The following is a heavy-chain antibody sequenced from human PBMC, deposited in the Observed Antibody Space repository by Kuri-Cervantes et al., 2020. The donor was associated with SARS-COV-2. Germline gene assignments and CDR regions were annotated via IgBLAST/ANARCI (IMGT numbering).Heavy chain of an antibody. D-gene: IGHD3-10*01. CDR1: GGSFSGYY. J-gene: IGHJ6*02. CDR2: INHSGST. V-gene: IGHV4-34*01. CDR3: ARDLGGSGSYYTNYYYYYGMDV. Sequence: GSLRLSCAVYGGSFSGYYWSWIRQPPGKGLEWIGEINHSGSTNYNPSLKSRVTISVDKSKNQFSLKLSSVTAADTAAYYCARDLGGSGSYYTNYYYYYGMDVWGHGTTVTVSS.